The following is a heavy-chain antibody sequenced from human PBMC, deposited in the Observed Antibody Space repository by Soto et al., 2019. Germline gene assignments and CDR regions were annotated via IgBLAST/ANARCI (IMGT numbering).Heavy chain of an antibody. CDR2: ISAYNGNT. J-gene: IGHJ2*01. V-gene: IGHV1-18*04. D-gene: IGHD1-7*01. Sequence: ASVKVSCKASGYTFTSHGISWVRQAPGQGLEWMGWISAYNGNTNYAQKLQGRVTMTTDTSTSTAYMELRSLRSDDTAVYYCARGSLELSKVGWYFDLWGRGTLVTVSS. CDR3: ARGSLELSKVGWYFDL. CDR1: GYTFTSHG.